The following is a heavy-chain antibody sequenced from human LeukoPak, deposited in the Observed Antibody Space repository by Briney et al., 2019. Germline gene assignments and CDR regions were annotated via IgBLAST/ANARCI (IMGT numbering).Heavy chain of an antibody. CDR1: GFTFDDYG. CDR2: INWNGGST. V-gene: IGHV3-20*01. Sequence: GGSLRLSCAASGFTFDDYGMSWVRQAPGKGLEWVSGINWNGGSTGYADSVKGRFTISRDNAKNSLYLQMNSLRAEDTALYHCARGRRTMVRGDFDYWGQGTLVTVSS. CDR3: ARGRRTMVRGDFDY. J-gene: IGHJ4*02. D-gene: IGHD3-10*01.